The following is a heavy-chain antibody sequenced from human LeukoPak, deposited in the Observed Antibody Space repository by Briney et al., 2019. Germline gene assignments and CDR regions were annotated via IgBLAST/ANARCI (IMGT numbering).Heavy chain of an antibody. Sequence: SETLSLTCTVSGGSISSGGYSWSWIRQPPGTGLEWIGYISYSGNTYYNPSLKSRVTISVDTSKNQFSLKLSSVTAADTAVYYCARGRVLGVVVPAAVRGYYYYMDVWGKGTTVTVSS. V-gene: IGHV4-30-4*07. CDR1: GGSISSGGYS. CDR3: ARGRVLGVVVPAAVRGYYYYMDV. D-gene: IGHD2-2*01. J-gene: IGHJ6*03. CDR2: ISYSGNT.